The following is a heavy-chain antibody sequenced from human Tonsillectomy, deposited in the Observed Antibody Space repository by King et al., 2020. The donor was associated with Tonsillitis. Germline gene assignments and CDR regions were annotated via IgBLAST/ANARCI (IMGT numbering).Heavy chain of an antibody. J-gene: IGHJ3*02. Sequence: VQLVESGGGLVEPGGSLRLSCAASGFTFSSYAMSWVRQAPGKGLEWVSAISGSGGSTYCADSVKGRFTISRDNSKNTLYLQMNSLSAEDTAVYYCAEGRGIYSFGGGNLDAFDIRGQGTMVTGPS. CDR1: GFTFSSYA. V-gene: IGHV3-23*04. D-gene: IGHD3-3*02. CDR3: AEGRGIYSFGGGNLDAFDI. CDR2: ISGSGGST.